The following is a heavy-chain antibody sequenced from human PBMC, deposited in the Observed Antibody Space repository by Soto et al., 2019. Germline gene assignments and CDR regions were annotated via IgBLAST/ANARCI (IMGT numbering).Heavy chain of an antibody. Sequence: EVQLVESGGGLVQPGGSLRLSCAASGFIVNSNYMRWVRQAPGKGLEWVSVIYSGGTTDYADSVKGRFTITRDISKNTVYLQMNSLRAEDTAVYYCARDGQRTVVGWGQGTLVTVSS. D-gene: IGHD2-15*01. J-gene: IGHJ1*01. CDR2: IYSGGTT. V-gene: IGHV3-66*01. CDR1: GFIVNSNY. CDR3: ARDGQRTVVG.